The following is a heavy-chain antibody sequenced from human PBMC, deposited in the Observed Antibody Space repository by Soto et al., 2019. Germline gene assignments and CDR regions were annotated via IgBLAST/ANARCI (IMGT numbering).Heavy chain of an antibody. V-gene: IGHV4-39*01. J-gene: IGHJ5*02. D-gene: IGHD6-19*01. CDR1: GGYNNSSSYF. CDR3: ARHYRSGSRNWFDP. CDR2: IYYSGSN. Sequence: EILSIGGSPAGGYNNSSSYFWGWVRQPPGKGLEWIGSIYYSGSNYYSPSLRSLVTISVNTSKKQCSLRVGSVTAAGTSVFYSARHYRSGSRNWFDPGGQGTLLTVSS.